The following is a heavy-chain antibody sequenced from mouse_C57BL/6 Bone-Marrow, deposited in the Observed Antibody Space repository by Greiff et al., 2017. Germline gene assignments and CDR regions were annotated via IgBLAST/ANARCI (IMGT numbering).Heavy chain of an antibody. CDR1: GFSLTSYC. Sequence: VQLQQSGPGLVQPSQSLSITCTVSGFSLTSYCVHWVRQSPGKGLEWLGVIWRGGSTDYNAAFMSRLGITKDNTKSRVFFKINSLQADDTAIYYCAKMMRDYDEEAYWGQGTLVTVSA. D-gene: IGHD2-4*01. CDR2: IWRGGST. J-gene: IGHJ3*01. CDR3: AKMMRDYDEEAY. V-gene: IGHV2-5*01.